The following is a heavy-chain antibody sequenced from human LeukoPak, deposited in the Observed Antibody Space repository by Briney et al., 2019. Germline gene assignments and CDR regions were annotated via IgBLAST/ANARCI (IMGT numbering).Heavy chain of an antibody. CDR2: ISSSSSYI. V-gene: IGHV3-21*01. Sequence: GGSLRLSCAASGFTFSSYSMNWVRQAPGKGLEWVSSISSSSSYIYYADSVKGRYHISRDNAKNSLYLQMNSLRAEDTAVYYCARGIEETLIDYWGQGTLVTVSS. CDR3: ARGIEETLIDY. CDR1: GFTFSSYS. J-gene: IGHJ4*02. D-gene: IGHD5-24*01.